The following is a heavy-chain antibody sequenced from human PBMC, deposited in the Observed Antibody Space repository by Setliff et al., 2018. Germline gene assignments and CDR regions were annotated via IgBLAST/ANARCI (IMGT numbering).Heavy chain of an antibody. CDR1: GGSIRSSSYY. Sequence: LSLTCTVSGGSIRSSSYYWGWIRQPPGKGLEWIGSIYYSGSTYYNPSLKSRVTISVDTSKNQFSLKLSSVTAADTAVYYCARRRRDDSSGYYYVGWFDPWGQGTLVTVSS. D-gene: IGHD3-22*01. CDR2: IYYSGST. J-gene: IGHJ5*02. CDR3: ARRRRDDSSGYYYVGWFDP. V-gene: IGHV4-39*01.